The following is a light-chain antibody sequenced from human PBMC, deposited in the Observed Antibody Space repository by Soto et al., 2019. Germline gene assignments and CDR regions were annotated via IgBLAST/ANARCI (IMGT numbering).Light chain of an antibody. CDR1: RDISNY. V-gene: IGKV1-27*01. J-gene: IGKJ4*01. Sequence: DIQVTQSPSSLSASLGDRVSITCRASRDISNYLAWYQQKPGQVPRLLISGASTLHSGVPSRFSCSGSETDVTLTITSLRPEDIATYCCQKYDTAPLTFGGGTK. CDR3: QKYDTAPLT. CDR2: GAS.